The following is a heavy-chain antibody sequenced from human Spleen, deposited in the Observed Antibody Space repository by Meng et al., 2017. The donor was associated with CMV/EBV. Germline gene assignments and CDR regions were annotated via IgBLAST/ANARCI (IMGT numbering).Heavy chain of an antibody. V-gene: IGHV3-15*01. J-gene: IGHJ4*02. D-gene: IGHD5-12*01. CDR3: TPQTAKWLRAFDY. CDR2: VKSKTEGGTT. Sequence: GFSFNNAWMSWVRQAPGKGLEWVGRVKSKTEGGTTEYAAPVKGRFIILRDDSKNTLYLQMNSLKTEDTATYYCTPQTAKWLRAFDYWGQGSLVTVSS. CDR1: GFSFNNAW.